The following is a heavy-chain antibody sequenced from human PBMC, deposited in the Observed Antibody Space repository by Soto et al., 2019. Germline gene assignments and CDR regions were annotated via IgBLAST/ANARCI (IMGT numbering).Heavy chain of an antibody. CDR2: ISWDGGST. CDR3: AKDIDPSYYGSGSYYWAGPDY. J-gene: IGHJ4*02. V-gene: IGHV3-43*01. Sequence: LRLSCAASGFTFDDYTMHWVRQAPGKGLEWVSLISWDGGSTYYADSVKGRFTISRDNSKNSLYLQMNSLRTEDTALYYCAKDIDPSYYGSGSYYWAGPDYWGQGTLVTVSS. D-gene: IGHD3-10*01. CDR1: GFTFDDYT.